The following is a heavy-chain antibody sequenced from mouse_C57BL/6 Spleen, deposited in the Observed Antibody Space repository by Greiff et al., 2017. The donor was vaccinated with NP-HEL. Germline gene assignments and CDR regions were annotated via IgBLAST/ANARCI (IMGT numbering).Heavy chain of an antibody. D-gene: IGHD1-1*01. Sequence: VQLQQSGPELVKPGASVKISCKASGYAFSSSWMNWVKQRPGKGLEWIGRIYPGDGDTNYNGKFKGKATLTADKSSSTAYMQLSSLTSEDSAVYFCGLGYYGDYYAMDYWGQGTSVTVSS. CDR3: GLGYYGDYYAMDY. CDR1: GYAFSSSW. CDR2: IYPGDGDT. V-gene: IGHV1-82*01. J-gene: IGHJ4*01.